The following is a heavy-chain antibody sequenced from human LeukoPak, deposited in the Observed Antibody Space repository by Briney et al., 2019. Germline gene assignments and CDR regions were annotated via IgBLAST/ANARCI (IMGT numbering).Heavy chain of an antibody. V-gene: IGHV4-61*02. CDR1: GGSISSGSYY. J-gene: IGHJ3*02. D-gene: IGHD5-18*01. CDR3: ARGKAMVLESAFDI. CDR2: IYASGST. Sequence: SETLSLTCTVSGGSISSGSYYWSWIRQPAGKGLEWIGRIYASGSTNYNPSLKSRVTISVDTSKNQFSLKLSSVTAADTAVYYCARGKAMVLESAFDIWGQGTMVTVSS.